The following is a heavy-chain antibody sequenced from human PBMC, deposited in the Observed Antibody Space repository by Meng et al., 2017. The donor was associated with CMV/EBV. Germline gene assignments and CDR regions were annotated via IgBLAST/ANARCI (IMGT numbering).Heavy chain of an antibody. V-gene: IGHV6-1*01. CDR3: ARDIASYYYDRSGYPNLYYYYGMDV. D-gene: IGHD3-22*01. Sequence: SETLSLTCAISGDSVSSNSAAWNWIRQSPSRGLEGLGRTYYRSKWYNDYAVSVKSRITINPDTSKNQFSLQLNSVTPEDTAVYYCARDIASYYYDRSGYPNLYYYYGMDVWGQGTTVTVSS. CDR2: TYYRSKWYN. CDR1: GDSVSSNSAA. J-gene: IGHJ6*02.